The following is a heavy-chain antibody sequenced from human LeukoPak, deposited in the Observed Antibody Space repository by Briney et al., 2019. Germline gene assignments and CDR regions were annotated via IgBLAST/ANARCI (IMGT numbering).Heavy chain of an antibody. CDR3: ARLSSYSSGWFQDC. D-gene: IGHD6-19*01. V-gene: IGHV4-39*01. CDR1: GGSISSSSHY. CDR2: IYYSGST. Sequence: SETLSLTCTVSGGSISSSSHYWGWIRQPPGKGLKWIGSIYYSGSTYFNPSLKSRLTISVDTSRKQFSLILKSVTVADTAVYHCARLSSYSSGWFQDCWGQGTLVSVSS. J-gene: IGHJ4*02.